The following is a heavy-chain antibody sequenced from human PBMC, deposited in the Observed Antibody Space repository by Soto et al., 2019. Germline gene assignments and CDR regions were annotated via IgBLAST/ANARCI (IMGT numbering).Heavy chain of an antibody. J-gene: IGHJ4*02. D-gene: IGHD3-22*01. V-gene: IGHV1-69*01. CDR3: AGDGVPYYYYSSGYRSVHY. CDR2: IIPIFGTA. CDR1: GGTFSSYA. Sequence: QVQLVQSGAEVKKPGSSVKVSCKASGGTFSSYAISWVRQAPGQGLEWMGGIIPIFGTANYAQKFQGRVTITADESTITAYLEQSRVRSEYSAVYYCAGDGVPYYYYSSGYRSVHYWGQGTLVTVSS.